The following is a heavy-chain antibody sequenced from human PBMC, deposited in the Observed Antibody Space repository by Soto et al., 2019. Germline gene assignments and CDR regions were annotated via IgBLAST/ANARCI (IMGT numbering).Heavy chain of an antibody. CDR1: GYILTGYY. Sequence: ASVKVSCQASGYILTGYYMHWVRQAPGKGLGWMGWINPNSGGTNYAQKFQGWVTMTRDTSISTAYMGLSRLTSDDTAVYYFATSRASIAVAGETEYYFDYWGQGALVTVSS. V-gene: IGHV1-2*04. D-gene: IGHD6-19*01. CDR3: ATSRASIAVAGETEYYFDY. J-gene: IGHJ4*02. CDR2: INPNSGGT.